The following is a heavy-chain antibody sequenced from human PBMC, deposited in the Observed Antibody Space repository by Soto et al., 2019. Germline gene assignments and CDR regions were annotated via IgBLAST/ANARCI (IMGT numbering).Heavy chain of an antibody. CDR3: ARVTSSGYYDMDV. D-gene: IGHD6-19*01. Sequence: EVQLVESGGGLVQPGGSLRLSCAASGFTFSSYDMHWVRQATGKGLEWVSAIGTAGDTYYPGSVKGRFTIARENAKNSLYLQMNSLRAGDMAVYYCARVTSSGYYDMDVWGKGTTVTVSS. J-gene: IGHJ6*03. V-gene: IGHV3-13*01. CDR2: IGTAGDT. CDR1: GFTFSSYD.